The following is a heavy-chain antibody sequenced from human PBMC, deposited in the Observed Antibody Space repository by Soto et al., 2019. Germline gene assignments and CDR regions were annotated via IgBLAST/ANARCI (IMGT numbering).Heavy chain of an antibody. CDR3: ASYYDFWSGYFDY. V-gene: IGHV4-59*01. CDR1: GGSISSYY. CDR2: IYYSGST. J-gene: IGHJ4*02. D-gene: IGHD3-3*01. Sequence: QVQLQESGPGLVKPSETLPLTCTVSGGSISSYYWSWIRQPPGKGLEWIGYIYYSGSTNYNPSLKSRVTISVDTSKNQFSLKLSSVTAADTAVYYCASYYDFWSGYFDYWGQGTLVTVSS.